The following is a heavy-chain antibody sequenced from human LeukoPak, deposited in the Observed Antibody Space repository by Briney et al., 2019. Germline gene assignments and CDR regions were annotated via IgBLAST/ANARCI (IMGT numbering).Heavy chain of an antibody. CDR2: INPNSGGT. J-gene: IGHJ6*02. V-gene: IGHV1-2*02. Sequence: ASVKVSCKASGYTFTGYYMHWVRQAPGQGLEWMGWINPNSGGTNYAQKFQGRVTMTRDTSISTAYMELSRLRSDDTAVYYCARVTAAAYYYHGMDVWGQGTTVTVSS. D-gene: IGHD6-13*01. CDR1: GYTFTGYY. CDR3: ARVTAAAYYYHGMDV.